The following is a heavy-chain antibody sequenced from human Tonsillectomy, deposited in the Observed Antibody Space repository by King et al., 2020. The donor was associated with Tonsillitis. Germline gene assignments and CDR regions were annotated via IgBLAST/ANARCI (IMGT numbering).Heavy chain of an antibody. CDR2: ISGSGGNT. Sequence: VQLVESGGGLVQPGGSLRLSCAASGFTFSSYAMSLVRQAPGKGLKWVSAISGSGGNTYYADSVKGRFTISRDNSKNTRYLQMNSLRAEDTAVYYCATDHQWELLNYWGQGTLVTVSS. CDR3: ATDHQWELLNY. V-gene: IGHV3-23*04. D-gene: IGHD1-26*01. CDR1: GFTFSSYA. J-gene: IGHJ4*02.